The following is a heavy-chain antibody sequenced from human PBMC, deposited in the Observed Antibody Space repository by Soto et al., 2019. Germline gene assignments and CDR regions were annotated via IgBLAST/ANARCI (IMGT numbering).Heavy chain of an antibody. V-gene: IGHV4-39*01. Sequence: SETLSLTCTVSGGSISSSSYYWGWIRQPPGKGLEWIGSIYYSGSTYYNPSLRSRVTISVDTSKNQFSLKLSSVTAADTAVYYCARLDYYDSSGYYQVYYFDYWGQGTLVTVSS. J-gene: IGHJ4*02. CDR3: ARLDYYDSSGYYQVYYFDY. D-gene: IGHD3-22*01. CDR1: GGSISSSSYY. CDR2: IYYSGST.